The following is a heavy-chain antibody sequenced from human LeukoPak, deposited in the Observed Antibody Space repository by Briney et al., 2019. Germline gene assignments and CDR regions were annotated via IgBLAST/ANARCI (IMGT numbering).Heavy chain of an antibody. Sequence: GGSLRLSCAASGFTFSNYWMSWVRQARGKGLEWVANIKQDGSEKYYADSVKGRFTISRDNAKSSLFLQLNSLRVEDTAVYHCASTQTFDYWGQGTLVTVPS. CDR3: ASTQTFDY. CDR1: GFTFSNYW. J-gene: IGHJ4*02. CDR2: IKQDGSEK. V-gene: IGHV3-7*05.